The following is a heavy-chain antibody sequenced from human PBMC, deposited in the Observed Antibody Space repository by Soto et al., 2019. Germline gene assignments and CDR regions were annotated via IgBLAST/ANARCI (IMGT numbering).Heavy chain of an antibody. CDR3: AKNQGVELVPLATVDWFDP. J-gene: IGHJ5*02. CDR2: ISGSGFKK. Sequence: LRLSCAASGFIFENFGMSWVRQAPGKGLEWISSISGSGFKKYYADSVKGRFTISRDNSKSTVYLELNNLSAEDTAVYHCAKNQGVELVPLATVDWFDPWGQGSVVTVPQ. V-gene: IGHV3-23*01. D-gene: IGHD1-26*01. CDR1: GFIFENFG.